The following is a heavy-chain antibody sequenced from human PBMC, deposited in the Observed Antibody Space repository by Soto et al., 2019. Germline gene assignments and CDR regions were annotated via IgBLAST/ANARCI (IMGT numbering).Heavy chain of an antibody. D-gene: IGHD1-26*01. V-gene: IGHV1-8*01. J-gene: IGHJ5*02. CDR1: GYTFTNYD. CDR2: MNPNSANT. CDR3: ARMATSGTLNWFDP. Sequence: QAQLVQSGAEVKEPGASVKVSCKASGYTFTNYDISWVRQATGQGLEWMGWMNPNSANTGYAQKFQGRVSMTRDTSTNTAYTELSRLRAEDTAIYYCARMATSGTLNWFDPWGQGTLVAVSS.